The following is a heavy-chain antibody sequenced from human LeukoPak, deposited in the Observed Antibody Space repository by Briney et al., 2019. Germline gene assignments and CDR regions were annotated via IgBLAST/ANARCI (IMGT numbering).Heavy chain of an antibody. CDR1: GASISSSSYY. V-gene: IGHV4-39*07. J-gene: IGHJ4*02. D-gene: IGHD3-3*01. Sequence: SETLSLTCTVSGASISSSSYYWGWIRQPPGKGLEWIGSIYYSGSTYYNPSLKSRVTISVDTSKNQFSLKLSSVTAADTAVYYCARVNYDFWSGPRLYYFDYWGQGTLVTVSS. CDR2: IYYSGST. CDR3: ARVNYDFWSGPRLYYFDY.